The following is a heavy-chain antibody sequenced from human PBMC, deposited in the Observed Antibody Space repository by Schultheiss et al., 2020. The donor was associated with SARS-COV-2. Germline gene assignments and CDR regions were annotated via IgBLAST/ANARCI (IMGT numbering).Heavy chain of an antibody. CDR3: ARADYYDSSGG. CDR2: ISSSSSTI. V-gene: IGHV3-48*01. J-gene: IGHJ4*02. Sequence: GGSLRLSCAASGFTFSSYSMNWVRQAPGKGLEWVSYISSSSSTIYYADSVKGRFTISRDNAKNSLYLQMNSLRAEDTAVYYCARADYYDSSGGWGQGTLVTVSS. CDR1: GFTFSSYS. D-gene: IGHD3-22*01.